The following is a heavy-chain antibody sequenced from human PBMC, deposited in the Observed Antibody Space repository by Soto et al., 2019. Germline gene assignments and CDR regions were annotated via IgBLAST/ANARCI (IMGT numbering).Heavy chain of an antibody. V-gene: IGHV3-30*18. J-gene: IGHJ6*02. D-gene: IGHD6-19*01. CDR1: GFTFSSYG. CDR3: AKEPHSTSGWYSLPYYYCGMDV. Sequence: QVQLVESGGGVVQPGRSLRLSCAASGFTFSSYGMHWVRQAPGKGLEWVAVISYDGSNKYYADSVKGRFTISRDNSKNTLYLQMNSLRAEDTAVYYCAKEPHSTSGWYSLPYYYCGMDVWGQGTTVTVSS. CDR2: ISYDGSNK.